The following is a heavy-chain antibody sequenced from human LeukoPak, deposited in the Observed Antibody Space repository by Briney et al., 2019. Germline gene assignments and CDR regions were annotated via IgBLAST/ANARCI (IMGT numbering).Heavy chain of an antibody. Sequence: GGSLRLSCAASGFPFRSYSVNWVRQAPGKGLEWVSYISSNSKYTKYADSVKGRFTISRDNAKKSLYLQMNSLRAEDTAVYYCARDNGNKYYFDYWGQGTLVTVSS. CDR1: GFPFRSYS. V-gene: IGHV3-21*05. D-gene: IGHD2-8*01. CDR3: ARDNGNKYYFDY. CDR2: ISSNSKYT. J-gene: IGHJ4*02.